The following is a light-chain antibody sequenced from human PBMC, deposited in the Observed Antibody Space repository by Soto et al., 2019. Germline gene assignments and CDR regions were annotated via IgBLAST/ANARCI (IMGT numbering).Light chain of an antibody. Sequence: QSALTQPPSASGSPGQSVTISCTGTSSDVGGYNYVSWYQQYPGKAPKLMIYEVTKRPSGVPDRFSGSKSGNTASLTVSGLQAEDEADYYCSSYTARSTLVFGGGTKVTVL. J-gene: IGLJ3*02. V-gene: IGLV2-8*01. CDR1: SSDVGGYNY. CDR2: EVT. CDR3: SSYTARSTLV.